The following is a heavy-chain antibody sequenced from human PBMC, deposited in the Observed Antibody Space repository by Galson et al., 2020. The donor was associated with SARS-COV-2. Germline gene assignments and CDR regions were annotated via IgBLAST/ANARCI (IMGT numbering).Heavy chain of an antibody. Sequence: SETLSLTCTVSGGSVTSGGSSWRWIRQPPGKGLEWMGSIYYSGSPNYNSSLKSRVTISIDTSKNQLSLKLSSVTAADTAVYYCARGLGNTYDYYGLDVWGPGTTVTVSS. CDR3: ARGLGNTYDYYGLDV. CDR2: IYYSGSP. D-gene: IGHD7-27*01. V-gene: IGHV4-61*08. CDR1: GGSVTSGGSS. J-gene: IGHJ6*02.